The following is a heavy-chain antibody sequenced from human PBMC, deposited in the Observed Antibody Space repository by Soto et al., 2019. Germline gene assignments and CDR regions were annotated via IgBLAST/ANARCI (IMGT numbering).Heavy chain of an antibody. D-gene: IGHD2-15*01. CDR3: AKDGRNMVVAAFYYYYGMDV. CDR1: GFTFSSYV. Sequence: HPGGSLRLSCAASGFTFSSYVMSWVRQAPEKGLEWISAISGSGGSTYYADSVKGRFTISRDNSKNTLYLQMNSLRAEDTAVYYCAKDGRNMVVAAFYYYYGMDVWGQGTTVTVSS. V-gene: IGHV3-23*01. CDR2: ISGSGGST. J-gene: IGHJ6*02.